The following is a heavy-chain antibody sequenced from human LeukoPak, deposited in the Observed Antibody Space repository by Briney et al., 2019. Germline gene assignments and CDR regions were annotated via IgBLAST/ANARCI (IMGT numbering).Heavy chain of an antibody. CDR2: INPNSGGT. V-gene: IGHV1-2*02. J-gene: IGHJ6*03. Sequence: GASVKVSCKASGYTFTGYYMHWVRQAPGQGLEWMGWINPNSGGTNYAQKFQGRVTMTRDTSISTAYMELSRLRSDDTAVYYCARESTYCGGDCYEETDYYYYYYMDVWGKGTTVTISS. CDR3: ARESTYCGGDCYEETDYYYYYYMDV. D-gene: IGHD2-21*02. CDR1: GYTFTGYY.